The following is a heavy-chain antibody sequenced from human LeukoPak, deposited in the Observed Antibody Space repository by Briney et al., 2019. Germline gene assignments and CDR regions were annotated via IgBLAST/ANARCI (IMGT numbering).Heavy chain of an antibody. Sequence: SETLSLTCSVSGGCIRNSSYYWGWIRQPPGKGLEWIGSIYYSGSTYYDPSLKSRVTISVDTSKNQFSLKLSSVTAADTAVYYCARLPNVYYYYYMDVWGKGTTVTVSS. V-gene: IGHV4-39*01. J-gene: IGHJ6*03. CDR1: GGCIRNSSYY. CDR3: ARLPNVYYYYYMDV. CDR2: IYYSGST.